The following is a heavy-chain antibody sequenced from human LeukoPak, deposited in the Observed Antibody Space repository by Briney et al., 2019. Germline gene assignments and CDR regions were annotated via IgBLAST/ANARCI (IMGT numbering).Heavy chain of an antibody. CDR1: GFTFSSYE. CDR2: ISSSGSTI. Sequence: GGSLRLSCAASGFTFSSYEMNWVRQAPGKGLEWVSYISSSGSTIYYADSVKSRFTISRDNSKNSVYLQMNSLRAEDTAVYYCARSTAVAGEYFFDYWGQGTLVTVSS. V-gene: IGHV3-48*03. J-gene: IGHJ4*02. CDR3: ARSTAVAGEYFFDY. D-gene: IGHD6-19*01.